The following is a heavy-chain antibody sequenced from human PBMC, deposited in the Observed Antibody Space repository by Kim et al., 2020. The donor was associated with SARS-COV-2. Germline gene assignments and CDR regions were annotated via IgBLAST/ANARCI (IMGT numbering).Heavy chain of an antibody. CDR1: GGSISSSNW. D-gene: IGHD3-10*01. V-gene: IGHV4-4*02. CDR3: ARDQRSDGSGSNGMDV. CDR2: IYHSGST. Sequence: SETLSLTCAVSGGSISSSNWWRWVRQPPGKGLEWIGEIYHSGSTNYTPSLKSLVTISVDKSKNQFSLKLSSVTAADTAVYYCARDQRSDGSGSNGMDVWGQGNPVTVSS. J-gene: IGHJ6*01.